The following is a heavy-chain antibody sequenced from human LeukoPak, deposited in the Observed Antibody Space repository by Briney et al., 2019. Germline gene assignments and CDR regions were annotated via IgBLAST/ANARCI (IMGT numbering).Heavy chain of an antibody. J-gene: IGHJ6*03. CDR1: GGSITSYY. CDR3: ARDKRTYDFWSGYFNYYYYYMDV. Sequence: PSETLSLTCTVSGGSITSYYWSWVRQPPGKKLEWIGYIYTSGSTSSNPSLKSRVTMSVDTSKNQFSLKLSSVTAADTAVYYCARDKRTYDFWSGYFNYYYYYMDVWGKGTTVTVSS. V-gene: IGHV4-4*09. CDR2: IYTSGST. D-gene: IGHD3-3*01.